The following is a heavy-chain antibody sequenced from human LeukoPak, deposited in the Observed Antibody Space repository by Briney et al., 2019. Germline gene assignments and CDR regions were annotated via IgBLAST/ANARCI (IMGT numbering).Heavy chain of an antibody. CDR1: GYTFTDYR. Sequence: GESLKISCKGSGYTFTDYRIAWVRQMPGKGLEWMGIIYPSDSDTRYSPSFQGQVTFSADKSINTVYLRWSSLRASDTATYYCARQCCRGASPGFDPWGQGTLVTVSS. D-gene: IGHD3-10*01. V-gene: IGHV5-51*01. CDR2: IYPSDSDT. CDR3: ARQCCRGASPGFDP. J-gene: IGHJ5*02.